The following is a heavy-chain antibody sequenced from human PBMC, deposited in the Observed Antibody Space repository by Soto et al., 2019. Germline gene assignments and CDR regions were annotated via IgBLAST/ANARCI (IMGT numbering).Heavy chain of an antibody. CDR3: AKNGQLPYYYYLMDV. J-gene: IGHJ6*02. CDR1: GGTFSSYT. Sequence: ASVKVSCKASGGTFSSYTISWVRQAPGQGLEWMGWISGYNGNTNYAQKYQGRITMTIDTSTTTAYMELGSLTSDDTAVYYCAKNGQLPYYYYLMDVWGQGTTVTGSS. CDR2: ISGYNGNT. V-gene: IGHV1-18*01. D-gene: IGHD1-26*01.